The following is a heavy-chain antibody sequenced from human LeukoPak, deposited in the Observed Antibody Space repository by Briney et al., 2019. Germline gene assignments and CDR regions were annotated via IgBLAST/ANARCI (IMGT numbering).Heavy chain of an antibody. CDR3: ARECYDFWSGFYYYYYMDV. V-gene: IGHV4-59*11. Sequence: SETLSLTCSVSGASLSPHYWSWVRQAPGKGLEWIGYIYFNGGTNYNPSLKSRVTISVDTSRNQFSLKLRSVTAADTAVYYCARECYDFWSGFYYYYYMDVWGKGTTVTVSS. CDR1: GASLSPHY. J-gene: IGHJ6*03. CDR2: IYFNGGT. D-gene: IGHD3-3*01.